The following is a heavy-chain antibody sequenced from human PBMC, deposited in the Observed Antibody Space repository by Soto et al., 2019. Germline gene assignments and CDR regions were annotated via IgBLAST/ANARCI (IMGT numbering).Heavy chain of an antibody. CDR3: ARGRYCLTGRCFPNWFDS. J-gene: IGHJ5*01. CDR2: IYKSATT. D-gene: IGHD7-27*01. Sequence: SETLSLTCSVSGDSISNLDYFWAWIRQPPGQALEYIGYIYKSATTYYNPAFESRVAISVDTSKSQFSLNVTSVTAADTAVYFCARGRYCLTGRCFPNWFDSWGQGALVTVSS. V-gene: IGHV4-30-4*01. CDR1: GDSISNLDYF.